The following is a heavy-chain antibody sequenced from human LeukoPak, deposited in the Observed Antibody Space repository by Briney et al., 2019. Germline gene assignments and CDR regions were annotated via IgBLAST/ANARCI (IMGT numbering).Heavy chain of an antibody. V-gene: IGHV3-48*03. CDR3: ARARSTSSWYHFDH. CDR2: ISVSGSTR. Sequence: PGGSLRLSCGASGFSFSTYEINWVRQAPGKGLEWVSYISVSGSTRYYVDSVKGRFTISRDNAENSVYLQMNSLRAEDTAVYYCARARSTSSWYHFDHWGQGTLVTVSS. J-gene: IGHJ4*02. CDR1: GFSFSTYE. D-gene: IGHD6-13*01.